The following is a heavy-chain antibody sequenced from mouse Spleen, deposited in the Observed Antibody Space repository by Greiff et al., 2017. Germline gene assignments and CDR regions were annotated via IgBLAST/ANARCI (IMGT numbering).Heavy chain of an antibody. J-gene: IGHJ3*01. D-gene: IGHD1-1*01. CDR2: INPSSGYT. CDR1: GYTFTSYT. V-gene: IGHV1-4*01. Sequence: QVQLQQSGAELARPGASVKMSCKASGYTFTSYTMHWVKQRPGQGLEWIGHINPSSGYTKYNQKFKDKATLTADKSSSTAYMQLSSLTSEDSAVYYCAKTDYGSPWFAYWGQGTLVTVSA. CDR3: AKTDYGSPWFAY.